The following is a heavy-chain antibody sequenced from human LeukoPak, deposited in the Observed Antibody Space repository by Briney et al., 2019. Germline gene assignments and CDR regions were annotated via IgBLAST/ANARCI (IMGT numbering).Heavy chain of an antibody. V-gene: IGHV3-21*01. D-gene: IGHD2-21*02. J-gene: IGHJ4*02. CDR2: ISSSSSYI. Sequence: GSLRLSCAASGFTFSSYSMNWVRQAPGKGLEWVSSISSSSSYIYYADSMKGRFTISRDNAKNSLYLQMNSLRAEDTAVYYCARVVVTAILRYFDYWGQGTLVTVSS. CDR1: GFTFSSYS. CDR3: ARVVVTAILRYFDY.